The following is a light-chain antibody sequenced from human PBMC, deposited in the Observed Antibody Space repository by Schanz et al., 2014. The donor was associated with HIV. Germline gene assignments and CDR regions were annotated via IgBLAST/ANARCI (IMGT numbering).Light chain of an antibody. CDR3: TSYTSRGTVI. Sequence: QSALTQPASVSGSPGQSISISCTGTNSDIGTYNYVSWYQQHPGKAPKLLIFDVTNRPSGISNRFSASKSGSAASLTIFGLQTEDEALYFCTSYTSRGTVIFGGGTKLTVL. CDR1: NSDIGTYNY. V-gene: IGLV2-14*01. J-gene: IGLJ2*01. CDR2: DVT.